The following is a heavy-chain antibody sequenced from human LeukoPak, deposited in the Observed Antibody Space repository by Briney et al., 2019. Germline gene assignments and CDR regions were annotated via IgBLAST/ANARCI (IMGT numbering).Heavy chain of an antibody. V-gene: IGHV4-34*01. CDR1: GGSFSGYY. J-gene: IGHJ4*02. CDR2: INHSGST. D-gene: IGHD6-19*01. Sequence: PSETLSLTCAVYGGSFSGYYWSWIRQPPGKGLEWIGEINHSGSTNYNPSLKSRATISVDTSKNQFSLKLSSVTAADTAVYYCARGRRVSSGWYLSFWYFDYWGQGTLVTVSS. CDR3: ARGRRVSSGWYLSFWYFDY.